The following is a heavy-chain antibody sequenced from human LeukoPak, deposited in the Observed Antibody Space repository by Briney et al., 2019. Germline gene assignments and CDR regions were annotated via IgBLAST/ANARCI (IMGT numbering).Heavy chain of an antibody. CDR1: GFTFSSYA. J-gene: IGHJ4*02. D-gene: IGHD2-2*01. CDR3: ARDRAGYCSSTSCYHFDY. Sequence: GGSLRLSCAASGFTFSSYAMHWVRQAPGKGLEWVAVISYDGSNKYYADSVKGRFTISRDNSKNTLYLQMNSLRAEDTAVYYCARDRAGYCSSTSCYHFDYWGQGTLVTVSS. V-gene: IGHV3-30-3*01. CDR2: ISYDGSNK.